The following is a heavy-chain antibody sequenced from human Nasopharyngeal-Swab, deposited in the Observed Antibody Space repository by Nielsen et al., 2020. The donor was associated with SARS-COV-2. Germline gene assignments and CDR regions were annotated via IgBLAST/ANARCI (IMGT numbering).Heavy chain of an antibody. V-gene: IGHV1-69*13. CDR2: IIPIFGTA. Sequence: SVKVSCKASGGTFSSYAISWVRQAPGQGLEWLGGIIPIFGTANYAQKFQGRVTITADESTSTAYMELSSLRSEDTAVYYCARTEGYCSSTSCYPWWYFDLWGRGTLVTVSS. D-gene: IGHD2-2*01. CDR1: GGTFSSYA. CDR3: ARTEGYCSSTSCYPWWYFDL. J-gene: IGHJ2*01.